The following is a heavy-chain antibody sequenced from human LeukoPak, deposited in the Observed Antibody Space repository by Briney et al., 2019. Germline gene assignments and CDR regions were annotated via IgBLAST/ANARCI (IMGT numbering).Heavy chain of an antibody. CDR3: VRAVTTGEIDY. V-gene: IGHV1-18*01. CDR2: TSAYNGNT. Sequence: ASVKVSFRASVYTFTRYGISGVRQAPGQGREWKGWTSAYNGNTNYAQKLQGRVTMTTDTSTSKAYMELRSLRSDDTAVYYCVRAVTTGEIDYWGQGTLVTVSS. J-gene: IGHJ4*02. D-gene: IGHD4-17*01. CDR1: VYTFTRYG.